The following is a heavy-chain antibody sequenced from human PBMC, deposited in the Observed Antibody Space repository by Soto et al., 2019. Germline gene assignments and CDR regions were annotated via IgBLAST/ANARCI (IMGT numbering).Heavy chain of an antibody. CDR2: INPSGGST. CDR1: GYTFTSYY. V-gene: IGHV1-46*01. CDR3: ARDGVELRLENYYYGMDV. J-gene: IGHJ6*02. D-gene: IGHD1-7*01. Sequence: GASVKVSCKASGYTFTSYYMHWVRQAPGQGLEWMGIINPSGGSTSYAQKFQGRVTMTRDTSTSTVYMELSSLRSEDTAVYYCARDGVELRLENYYYGMDVWGQGTTVTVSS.